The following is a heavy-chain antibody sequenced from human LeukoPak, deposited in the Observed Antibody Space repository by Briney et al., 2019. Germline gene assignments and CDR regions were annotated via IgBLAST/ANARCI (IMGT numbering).Heavy chain of an antibody. V-gene: IGHV4-31*03. CDR3: ARGADFDL. D-gene: IGHD6-19*01. J-gene: IGHJ2*01. CDR2: IYYSGTT. Sequence: SQTLSLTCTVSGDSISSAGYYWTWIRQHPGKGLEWIGYIYYSGTTYYNPSLKSRLTISLDTSENQFSLKLSSVTAADTAVYYWARGADFDLWGRGTLVTVSS. CDR1: GDSISSAGYY.